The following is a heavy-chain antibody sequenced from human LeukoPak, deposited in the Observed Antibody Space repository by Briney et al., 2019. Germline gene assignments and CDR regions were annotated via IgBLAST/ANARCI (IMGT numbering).Heavy chain of an antibody. D-gene: IGHD4-23*01. CDR1: GFTFSSYA. CDR2: ISGSGGST. Sequence: GGSLRLSCAASGFTFSSYAMSWVCQALGKGLEWVSAISGSGGSTYYADSVKGRFTISRDNSKNTLYLQMNSLRAEDTAVYYCAKDQENGGNSPFFSWGQGTLVTVSS. J-gene: IGHJ5*02. CDR3: AKDQENGGNSPFFS. V-gene: IGHV3-23*01.